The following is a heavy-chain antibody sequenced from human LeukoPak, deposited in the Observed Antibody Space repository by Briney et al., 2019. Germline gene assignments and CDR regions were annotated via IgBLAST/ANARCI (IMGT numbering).Heavy chain of an antibody. CDR1: GFIFRGYA. CDR3: ARDSGLWSSEYYFDY. V-gene: IGHV3-21*01. J-gene: IGHJ4*02. Sequence: GGSLRLSCAASGFIFRGYAMNWVRQAPGKGLEWVSSISTSSSYIYYADSVKGRFTISRDNAKNSLYLQMNSLRAEDTAVYYCARDSGLWSSEYYFDYWGQGTLVAVSS. CDR2: ISTSSSYI. D-gene: IGHD2-15*01.